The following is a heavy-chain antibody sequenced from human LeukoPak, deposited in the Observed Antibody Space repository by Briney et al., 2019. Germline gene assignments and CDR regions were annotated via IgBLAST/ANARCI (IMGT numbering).Heavy chain of an antibody. Sequence: GGSLRLSCAASGFTFSNTWMNWVRQAPGKGLEWVGRIKSKTDGGTTDYAAPVKGRFTISRDDSKSTLYLQMNSLKAEDTAVYYCARKHRIAARPGVWFDPWGQGTLVTVSS. J-gene: IGHJ5*02. CDR1: GFTFSNTW. CDR2: IKSKTDGGTT. CDR3: ARKHRIAARPGVWFDP. V-gene: IGHV3-15*01. D-gene: IGHD6-6*01.